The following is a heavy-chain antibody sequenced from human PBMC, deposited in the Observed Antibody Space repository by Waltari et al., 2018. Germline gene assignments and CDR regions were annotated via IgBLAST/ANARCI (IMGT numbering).Heavy chain of an antibody. CDR2: SGGSGSTI. J-gene: IGHJ4*02. CDR3: ARDNNGYDRYFDY. Sequence: EVQLVESGGGLVQPGGSLRLSCAASGFTFSSYEMNWVRQAPWKGLEWVSYSGGSGSTIYYADSVKGRFTISRDNAKNSLYLQMHSLRADDTAVYYCARDNNGYDRYFDYWGQGTLVTVSS. D-gene: IGHD5-12*01. V-gene: IGHV3-48*03. CDR1: GFTFSSYE.